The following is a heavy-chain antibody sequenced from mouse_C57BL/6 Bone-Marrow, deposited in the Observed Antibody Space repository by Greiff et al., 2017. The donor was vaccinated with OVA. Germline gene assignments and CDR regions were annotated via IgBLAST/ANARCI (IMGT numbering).Heavy chain of an antibody. V-gene: IGHV5-6*01. D-gene: IGHD1-1*01. CDR1: GFTFSSYG. J-gene: IGHJ2*01. CDR3: ARDLYGSSLFDY. CDR2: ISSGGSYT. Sequence: EVQLKESGGDLVKPGGSLKLSCAASGFTFSSYGMSWVRQTPDKRLEWVATISSGGSYTYYPDSVKGRFTISRDNAKNTLYLQMSSLKSEDTAMYYCARDLYGSSLFDYWGQGTTLTVSS.